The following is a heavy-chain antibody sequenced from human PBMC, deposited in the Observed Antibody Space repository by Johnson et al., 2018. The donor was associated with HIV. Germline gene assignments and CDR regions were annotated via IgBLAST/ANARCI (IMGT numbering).Heavy chain of an antibody. J-gene: IGHJ3*02. V-gene: IGHV3-74*02. CDR3: ASGVYSSSWSWDVAFDI. D-gene: IGHD6-13*01. CDR1: EFTFSSYW. Sequence: MQLVESGGGLVQPGGSLRLSCAASEFTFSSYWMHWVRQAPGKGLVWVSRINSDGSSTNYADSVKGRFTISRDNAKNTLYLQMNSLRAEYTAVYYCASGVYSSSWSWDVAFDIWGQGTMVTVSS. CDR2: INSDGSST.